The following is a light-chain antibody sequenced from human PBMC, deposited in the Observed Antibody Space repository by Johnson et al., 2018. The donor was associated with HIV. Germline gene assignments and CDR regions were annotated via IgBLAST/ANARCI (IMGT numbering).Light chain of an antibody. CDR3: GTWDSSLSARV. J-gene: IGLJ1*01. CDR2: ETN. Sequence: QSVLTQPPSVSAAPGQKVTISCSGRNSNIGNNYVSWYQQLPGTAPKLLICETNKRPSGIPNRFSGSKSGTSATLGITGLQTGDEADYYCGTWDSSLSARVFGTGTKVTVL. CDR1: NSNIGNNY. V-gene: IGLV1-51*02.